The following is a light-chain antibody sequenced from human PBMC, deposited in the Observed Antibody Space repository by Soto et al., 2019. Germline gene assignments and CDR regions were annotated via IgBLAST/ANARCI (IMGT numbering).Light chain of an antibody. CDR3: SSYTTTSTLV. CDR1: SSDLGGYNY. J-gene: IGLJ2*01. Sequence: QSALTQPASVSGSPGQSITFSCTGTSSDLGGYNYVSWYQQHPGKAPKLVIYDVSNRPSGVSNRFSGSKSGNTASLTISGVQADDEADYYCSSYTTTSTLVFGGGTKVTVL. V-gene: IGLV2-14*01. CDR2: DVS.